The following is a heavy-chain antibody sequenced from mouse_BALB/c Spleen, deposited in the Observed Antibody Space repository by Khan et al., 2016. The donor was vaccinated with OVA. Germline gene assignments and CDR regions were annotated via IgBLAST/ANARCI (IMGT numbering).Heavy chain of an antibody. V-gene: IGHV1-7*01. Sequence: QVQLQQSGAELAKPGASVKMSCKASGYTFSTYWIHWVKQRPGQGLEWIGYINPSSGYTYYNQRFNDKATLTADKSSSTAYMQLISLTSEDSAVYYCARDRIDYGGQGTALTVSS. J-gene: IGHJ2*01. CDR2: INPSSGYT. CDR3: ARDRIDY. CDR1: GYTFSTYW.